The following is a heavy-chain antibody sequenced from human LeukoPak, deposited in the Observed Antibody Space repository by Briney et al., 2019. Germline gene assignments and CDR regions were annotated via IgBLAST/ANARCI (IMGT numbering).Heavy chain of an antibody. J-gene: IGHJ4*02. V-gene: IGHV3-66*01. Sequence: GGSLRLSCAASGYTVSRNYVSWVRQAPGKGLEWGSIIYPGVDTYYADSPNGRFTISGDKSKNTRYLQMNDLRAEDTAVYYCARDPVTTDYGDHGDDWGQGTLVTVSS. CDR2: IYPGVDT. CDR3: ARDPVTTDYGDHGDD. CDR1: GYTVSRNY. D-gene: IGHD4-17*01.